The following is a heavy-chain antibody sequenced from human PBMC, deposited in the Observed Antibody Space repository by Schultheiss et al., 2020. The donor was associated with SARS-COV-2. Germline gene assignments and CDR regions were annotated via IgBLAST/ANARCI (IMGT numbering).Heavy chain of an antibody. J-gene: IGHJ4*02. Sequence: SQTLSLTCTVSGGSISSYYWSWIRQPPGKGLEWIGYIYYSGSTNYNPSLKSRVTISVDTSKNQFSLKLSSVTAADTAVYYCARAYGSGSYRLYYFDYWGQGTLVTVSS. CDR3: ARAYGSGSYRLYYFDY. CDR2: IYYSGST. V-gene: IGHV4-59*01. CDR1: GGSISSYY. D-gene: IGHD3-10*01.